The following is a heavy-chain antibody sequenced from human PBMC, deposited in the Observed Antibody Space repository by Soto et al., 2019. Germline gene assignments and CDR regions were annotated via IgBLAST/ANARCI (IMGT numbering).Heavy chain of an antibody. J-gene: IGHJ4*02. CDR2: ISSSSSYI. CDR3: ERAINMARGVNSALDH. Sequence: GGSLRLSCAASGFTFSSYSMNWVRQAPGKGLEWVSSISSSSSYIYYADSVKGRFTISRDNAKNSLYLQMNSLRAEDTAVYYCERAINMARGVNSALDHWGQGTLVTVSS. D-gene: IGHD3-10*01. CDR1: GFTFSSYS. V-gene: IGHV3-21*01.